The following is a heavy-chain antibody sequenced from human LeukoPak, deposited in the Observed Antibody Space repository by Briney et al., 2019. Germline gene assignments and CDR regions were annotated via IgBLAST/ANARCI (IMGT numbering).Heavy chain of an antibody. CDR2: IYRNGST. CDR3: ARGTYGYYMDV. CDR1: NYSISNSLY. Sequence: SETLSLTCSGSNYSISNSLYWGWLRPPPGKGLEWIGSIYRNGSTFYNPSLKSRVTISLDTSKNQFSLKLSSVTAADTAVYFCARGTYGYYMDVWGKGTTVTVSS. D-gene: IGHD4-17*01. V-gene: IGHV4-38-2*02. J-gene: IGHJ6*03.